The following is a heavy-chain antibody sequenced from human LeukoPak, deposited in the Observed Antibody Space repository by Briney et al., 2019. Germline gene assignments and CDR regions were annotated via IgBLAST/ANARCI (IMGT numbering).Heavy chain of an antibody. CDR2: IYSGGSI. CDR1: GFTVSSNY. J-gene: IGHJ6*02. D-gene: IGHD4-17*01. Sequence: PGGSLRLSCAASGFTVSSNYMSWVRQAPGKGLEWVSVIYSGGSIYYADSVKGRFTISRDNARNSLYLQMNSLRAEDTAVYYCARGSYGDYEAEYGMDVWGQGTTVTVSS. V-gene: IGHV3-53*01. CDR3: ARGSYGDYEAEYGMDV.